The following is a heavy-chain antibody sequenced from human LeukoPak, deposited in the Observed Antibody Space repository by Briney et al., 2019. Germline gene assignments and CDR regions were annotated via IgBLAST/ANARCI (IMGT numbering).Heavy chain of an antibody. CDR2: ISGSAGST. Sequence: PGGSLRLSCAASGFTFSNYAMTWVRQAPGKGLEWVSSISGSAGSTYYADSVKGRFTISRDNSKNTMFLQMNSLRDEDTALYYCAKGIPTSVDPDVYWGQGTLVTVSS. CDR1: GFTFSNYA. D-gene: IGHD3-16*01. J-gene: IGHJ4*02. CDR3: AKGIPTSVDPDVY. V-gene: IGHV3-23*01.